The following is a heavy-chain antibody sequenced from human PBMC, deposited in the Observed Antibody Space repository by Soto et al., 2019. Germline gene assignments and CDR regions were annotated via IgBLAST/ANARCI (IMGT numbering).Heavy chain of an antibody. V-gene: IGHV4-31*03. Sequence: SETLSLTCSVSGGSISSGGYYWSWIRQHPGKGLEWIGYIYYSGSTYYNPSLKSRVTISVDTSKNQFSLKLSSVTAADAAVYYCARDPIAVAGVGWFDPWGQGTLVTVSS. J-gene: IGHJ5*02. CDR2: IYYSGST. CDR1: GGSISSGGYY. D-gene: IGHD6-19*01. CDR3: ARDPIAVAGVGWFDP.